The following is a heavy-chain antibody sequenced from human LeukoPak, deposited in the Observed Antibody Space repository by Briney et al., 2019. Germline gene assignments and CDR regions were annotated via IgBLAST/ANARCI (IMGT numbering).Heavy chain of an antibody. CDR2: IYYSGST. CDR3: ARRGQKGDAFDI. CDR1: GGSISSSSYY. V-gene: IGHV4-39*01. D-gene: IGHD5-12*01. J-gene: IGHJ3*02. Sequence: SETLSLTCTVSGGSISSSSYYWGWIRQPPGKGLEWIGSIYYSGSTYYNPSLKSRVTISVDTSKNQFSLKLSSVTAADTAVYYCARRGQKGDAFDIWDQGTMVTVSS.